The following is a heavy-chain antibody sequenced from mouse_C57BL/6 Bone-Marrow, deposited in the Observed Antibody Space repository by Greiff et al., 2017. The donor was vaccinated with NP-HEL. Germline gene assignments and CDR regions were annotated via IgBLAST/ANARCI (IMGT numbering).Heavy chain of an antibody. D-gene: IGHD1-1*01. J-gene: IGHJ1*03. CDR2: IYPGSGNT. V-gene: IGHV1-76*01. CDR3: ARRDYYGSSWYFDV. CDR1: GYTFTDYY. Sequence: VQVVESGAELVRPGASVKLSCKASGYTFTDYYINWVKQRPGQGLEWIARIYPGSGNTYYNEKFKGKATLTAEKSSSTAYMQLSSLTSEDSAVYFCARRDYYGSSWYFDVWGTGTTVTVSS.